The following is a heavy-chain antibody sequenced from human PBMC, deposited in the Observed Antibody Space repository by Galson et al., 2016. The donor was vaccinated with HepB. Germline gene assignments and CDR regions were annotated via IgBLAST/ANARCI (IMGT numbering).Heavy chain of an antibody. V-gene: IGHV1-3*01. J-gene: IGHJ5*02. Sequence: SVKVSCKASGYTFTSYAMHWVRQAPGQRLEWMGWINVGNDNTKYSQKFQGRVTITRDTSASTAYMELNSLRSEDTAVYYCARGVPYCSGGSCFSFWSDPWGQGTLVTVSS. CDR3: ARGVPYCSGGSCFSFWSDP. CDR1: GYTFTSYA. D-gene: IGHD2-15*01. CDR2: INVGNDNT.